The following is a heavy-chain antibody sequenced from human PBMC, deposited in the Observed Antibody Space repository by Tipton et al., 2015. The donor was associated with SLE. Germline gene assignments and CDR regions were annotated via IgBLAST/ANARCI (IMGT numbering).Heavy chain of an antibody. CDR3: AREKGDAYPNLVAFDI. D-gene: IGHD3-16*01. V-gene: IGHV4-59*01. CDR2: IYYSGST. CDR1: GGSINNYY. Sequence: TLSLTCTVSGGSINNYYWSWIRQPPGKGLEWIGYIYYSGSTNYSPSLKSRVTISVDTSKNQFSLKLSSVTAADTAVYYCAREKGDAYPNLVAFDIWGQGTMVTVSS. J-gene: IGHJ3*02.